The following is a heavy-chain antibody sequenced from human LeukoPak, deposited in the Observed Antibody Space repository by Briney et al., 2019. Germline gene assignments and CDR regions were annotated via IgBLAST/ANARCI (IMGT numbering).Heavy chain of an antibody. Sequence: GTSLRLSCAASGFTFSSYGMHWVRQAPGKGLEWVAVISSDGSHENYADSVKGRFTVSRDNSKNTLYLQMDSLRPEHTAVYYCAKDDYSGYYYTDYWGQGTLVTVSS. CDR3: AKDDYSGYYYTDY. CDR2: ISSDGSHE. J-gene: IGHJ4*02. V-gene: IGHV3-30*18. CDR1: GFTFSSYG. D-gene: IGHD3-22*01.